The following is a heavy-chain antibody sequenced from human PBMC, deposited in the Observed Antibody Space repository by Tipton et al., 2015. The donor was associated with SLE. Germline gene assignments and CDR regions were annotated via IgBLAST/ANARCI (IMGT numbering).Heavy chain of an antibody. CDR1: GFTFSSYS. CDR3: ARDYCSSTSCYDAFDI. J-gene: IGHJ3*02. Sequence: SLRLSCAASGFTFSSYSMNWVRQAPGKGLEWVSSISSSSSYIYYADSVKGRFTISRDNAKNSLYLQMNSLRAEDTAVYYCARDYCSSTSCYDAFDIWGQGTMVTVSS. CDR2: ISSSSSYI. D-gene: IGHD2-2*01. V-gene: IGHV3-21*01.